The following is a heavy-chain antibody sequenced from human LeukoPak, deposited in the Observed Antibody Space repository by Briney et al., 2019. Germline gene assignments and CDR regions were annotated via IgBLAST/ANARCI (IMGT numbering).Heavy chain of an antibody. CDR2: TYYRSTWYN. Sequence: SQTLSLTCAISGDSVSSNSVTWNWIRQSPSRGLEWLGRTYYRSTWYNDYAVSVRGRITVNPDTSKNQFSQHLNSVTPEDTAVYYCARRLTQYDCFDPWGQGILVTVSS. V-gene: IGHV6-1*01. D-gene: IGHD2-2*01. J-gene: IGHJ5*02. CDR1: GDSVSSNSVT. CDR3: ARRLTQYDCFDP.